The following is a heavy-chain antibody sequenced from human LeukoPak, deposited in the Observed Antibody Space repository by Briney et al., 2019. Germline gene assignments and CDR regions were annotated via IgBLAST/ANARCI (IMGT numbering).Heavy chain of an antibody. V-gene: IGHV1-18*01. J-gene: IGHJ4*02. Sequence: ASVKVSCKSSGYTLTSYGIIWVRQAPGQGLEWMGLISAYSGNTNFAQKLQGRVTMTTDTSTSTAYMELRSLRSDDTAVYFCARGADTGSYGSLVYFDYWGQGTLVTVSS. CDR3: ARGADTGSYGSLVYFDY. D-gene: IGHD3-16*01. CDR1: GYTLTSYG. CDR2: ISAYSGNT.